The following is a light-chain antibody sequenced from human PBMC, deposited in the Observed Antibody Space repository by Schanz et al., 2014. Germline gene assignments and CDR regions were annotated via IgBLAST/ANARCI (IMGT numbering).Light chain of an antibody. CDR1: SSDVGNYNL. J-gene: IGLJ3*02. CDR3: CSYAGSSIWV. V-gene: IGLV2-23*01. Sequence: QSALTQPASVSGSPGQSITMSCTGTSSDVGNYNLVSWYQHHPGKAPKLMIYEDSKRPSGVSNRFSGSKSGNTASLTISGLQAEDEADYYCCSYAGSSIWVFGGGTKVTVL. CDR2: EDS.